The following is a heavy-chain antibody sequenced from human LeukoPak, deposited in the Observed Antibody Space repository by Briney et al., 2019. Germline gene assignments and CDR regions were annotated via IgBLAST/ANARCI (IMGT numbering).Heavy chain of an antibody. CDR2: INHSGST. Sequence: SETLSLTCTVSGGSISSYYWSWIRQPPGKGLEWIGEINHSGSTNYNPSLKSRVTISVDTSKNQFSLKLSSVTAADTAVYYCARGPGGSYFFDYWGQGTLVTVSS. CDR1: GGSISSYY. CDR3: ARGPGGSYFFDY. J-gene: IGHJ4*02. V-gene: IGHV4-34*01. D-gene: IGHD1-26*01.